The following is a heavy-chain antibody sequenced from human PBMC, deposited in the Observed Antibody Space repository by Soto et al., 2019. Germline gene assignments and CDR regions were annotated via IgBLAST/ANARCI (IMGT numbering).Heavy chain of an antibody. CDR1: GYILTSNY. J-gene: IGHJ4*02. CDR3: ARDAEGVVVYSDF. Sequence: QVQLVQSGAEVKKPGASVKVSCKASGYILTSNYIHWVRQAPGQGLEWMGIINPSGGSTNYAENFQGRVTMTRDTSTSTVYMELSNLESNDTDVYYCARDAEGVVVYSDFWGQGTLVTVSS. D-gene: IGHD3-3*01. CDR2: INPSGGST. V-gene: IGHV1-46*01.